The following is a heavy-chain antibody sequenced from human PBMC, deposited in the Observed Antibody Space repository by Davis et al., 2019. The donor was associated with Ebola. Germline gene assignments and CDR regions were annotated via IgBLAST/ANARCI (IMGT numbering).Heavy chain of an antibody. CDR1: GDSISGYY. J-gene: IGHJ5*02. V-gene: IGHV4-59*01. CDR2: IYYSGRA. CDR3: ARGGQGVGAGRWLDP. D-gene: IGHD2-15*01. Sequence: SETLSLTCTVSGDSISGYYWSWIRQTPGKGLEWIGYIYYSGRAEYNPPLQSRVTISVDTSENRFSLKLTSVTPADTAVYYCARGGQGVGAGRWLDPWCQGNLVIVSS.